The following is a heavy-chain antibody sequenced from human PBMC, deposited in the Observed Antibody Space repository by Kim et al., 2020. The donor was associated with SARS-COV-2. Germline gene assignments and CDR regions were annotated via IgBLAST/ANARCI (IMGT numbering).Heavy chain of an antibody. Sequence: GGSLRLSCAASGFTFSNYGMHWVRQAPGKGLEWVAVIWYDGSNKYHADFVKGRFTISRDNSKNTLYLQMNSLTAEDTAVYYCAREADGGYYFDDWGQGTLVTVSS. CDR1: GFTFSNYG. CDR2: IWYDGSNK. CDR3: AREADGGYYFDD. V-gene: IGHV3-33*08. D-gene: IGHD4-17*01. J-gene: IGHJ4*02.